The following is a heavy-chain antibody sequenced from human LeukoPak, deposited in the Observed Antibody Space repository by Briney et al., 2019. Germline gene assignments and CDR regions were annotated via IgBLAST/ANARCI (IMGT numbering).Heavy chain of an antibody. Sequence: GGSLRLSCAASGFTFSSYAMHWVRQAPGKGLEWVAVISYDGSSEYYVDSVKGRFTISRDNSKRTLYLQINSLRPDDTAMYYCARGEENTNGALDYWGQGTLVTVSS. D-gene: IGHD1-26*01. J-gene: IGHJ4*02. V-gene: IGHV3-30-3*01. CDR2: ISYDGSSE. CDR3: ARGEENTNGALDY. CDR1: GFTFSSYA.